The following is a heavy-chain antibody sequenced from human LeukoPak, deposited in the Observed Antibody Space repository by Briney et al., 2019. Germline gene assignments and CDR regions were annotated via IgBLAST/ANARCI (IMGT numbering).Heavy chain of an antibody. Sequence: PGGSLRLSCAASGFTFSSYAMSWVRQAPGKGLEWVSAISGSGGSTYYADSVKGRFTISRDNSKNTLYLQMNSLRAEDTAVYYCAKSIYVVVAANADYWGQGTLVTVSS. CDR3: AKSIYVVVAANADY. J-gene: IGHJ4*02. D-gene: IGHD2-15*01. V-gene: IGHV3-23*01. CDR2: ISGSGGST. CDR1: GFTFSSYA.